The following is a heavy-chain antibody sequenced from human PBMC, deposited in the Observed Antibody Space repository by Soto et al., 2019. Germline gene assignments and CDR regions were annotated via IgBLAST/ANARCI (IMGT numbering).Heavy chain of an antibody. V-gene: IGHV3-33*01. J-gene: IGHJ6*02. CDR1: GFTFSSYG. D-gene: IGHD6-19*01. CDR3: ARAWGIAVAGIDV. CDR2: IWYDGSNK. Sequence: GGSLRLSCAASGFTFSSYGMHWVRQAPGKGLEWVAAIWYDGSNKYYADSVKGRFTISGDNSKNTLYLQMNSLRAEDTAVYYCARAWGIAVAGIDVWGQGTTVTVSS.